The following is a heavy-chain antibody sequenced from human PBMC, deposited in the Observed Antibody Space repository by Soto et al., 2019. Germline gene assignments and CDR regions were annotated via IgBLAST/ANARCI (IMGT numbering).Heavy chain of an antibody. CDR2: ISYDGSNK. CDR1: GFTFSSYG. Sequence: QVQLVESGGGVVQPGRSLRLSCAASGFTFSSYGMHWVRQAPGKGLEWVAVISYDGSNKYYADSVKGRFTISRDNSKNPLYLQMNSLRAEDTAVYYCAKGSNYGDLDYWGQGTLVTVSS. V-gene: IGHV3-30*18. CDR3: AKGSNYGDLDY. J-gene: IGHJ4*02. D-gene: IGHD4-17*01.